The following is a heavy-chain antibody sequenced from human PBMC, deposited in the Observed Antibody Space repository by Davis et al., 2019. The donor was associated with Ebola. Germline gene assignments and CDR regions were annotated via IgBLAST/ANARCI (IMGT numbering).Heavy chain of an antibody. V-gene: IGHV4-34*01. J-gene: IGHJ4*02. CDR2: INHSGST. CDR1: GGSFSGYY. CDR3: VGGYNFDY. Sequence: SETLSLTCAVYGGSFSGYYWSWIRQPPGKGLEWIGEINHSGSTNYNPSLKSRVTMSADASENQVSLKLTSVTAADTATYYCVGGYNFDYWGQGALVIVSS.